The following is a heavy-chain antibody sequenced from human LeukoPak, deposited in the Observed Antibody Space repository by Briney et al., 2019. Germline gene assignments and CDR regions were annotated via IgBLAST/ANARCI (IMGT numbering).Heavy chain of an antibody. V-gene: IGHV4-39*01. CDR2: IYYSGST. J-gene: IGHJ4*02. D-gene: IGHD1-26*01. CDR1: GGSISSSNYY. CDR3: ARLNGNYYRFDY. Sequence: SETLSLTCTVSGGSISSSNYYWGWIRQPPGKGLEWIGTIYYSGSTYYNPSLKSRVTISVDTSRNQFSLKLSSVTAAGTAVYYCARLNGNYYRFDYWGQGILVTASS.